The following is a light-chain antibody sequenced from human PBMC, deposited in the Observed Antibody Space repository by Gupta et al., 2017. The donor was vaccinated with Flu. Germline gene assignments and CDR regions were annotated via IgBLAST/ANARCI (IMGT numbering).Light chain of an antibody. CDR3: VLYMGSGIWV. CDR2: STN. J-gene: IGLJ3*02. Sequence: QTVVTQEPSFSVSPEGTVTLTCGFSSVSVSTSYYPSWYQQTPGQAPRTLIYSTNTRSSGVPDRLSGSILGNKAALTITGAQADDESDYYCVLYMGSGIWVFGGGTKLTVL. V-gene: IGLV8-61*01. CDR1: SVSVSTSYY.